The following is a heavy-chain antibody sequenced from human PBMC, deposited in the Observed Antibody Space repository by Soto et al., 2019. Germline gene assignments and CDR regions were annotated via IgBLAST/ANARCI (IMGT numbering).Heavy chain of an antibody. Sequence: ASVKVSCKASGYTFTSYYMHWVRQAPGQGLEWMGIINPSGGSTSYAQKFQGRVTMTRDTSTSTVYMELSSLRSEDTAVYYCARDETNDYGDYLFDYWGQGTLVTVSS. J-gene: IGHJ4*02. D-gene: IGHD4-17*01. V-gene: IGHV1-46*03. CDR3: ARDETNDYGDYLFDY. CDR1: GYTFTSYY. CDR2: INPSGGST.